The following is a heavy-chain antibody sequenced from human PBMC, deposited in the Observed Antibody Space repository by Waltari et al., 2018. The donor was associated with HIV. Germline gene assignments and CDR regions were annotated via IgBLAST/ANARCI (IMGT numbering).Heavy chain of an antibody. J-gene: IGHJ3*02. CDR1: GFTFHTYR. V-gene: IGHV3-74*01. CDR2: MNSDGTTR. CDR3: ASSGVYAHDAFKI. Sequence: EVQLVESGGGLVQPGGYLRLSCAASGFTFHTYRMPWLRQVPGKGLVWVSRMNSDGTTRSYADSVKGRFTISRDNAKNTLYVEMNSLRADDTAVYYCASSGVYAHDAFKIWGQGTKVIVSS. D-gene: IGHD2-15*01.